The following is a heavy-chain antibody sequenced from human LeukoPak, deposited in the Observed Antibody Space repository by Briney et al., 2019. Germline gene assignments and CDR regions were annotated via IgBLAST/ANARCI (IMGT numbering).Heavy chain of an antibody. CDR3: ARVRIPAAATGGYFQH. J-gene: IGHJ1*01. V-gene: IGHV4-38-2*02. CDR1: GYSISSGYY. Sequence: SETLSLTCTVSGYSISSGYYWGWIRQPPGKGLEWIGSIYHSGSTYYNPSLKSRVTILVDTSKNQFSLKLRSVTAADTAVYYCARVRIPAAATGGYFQHWGQGTLVTVSS. CDR2: IYHSGST. D-gene: IGHD6-13*01.